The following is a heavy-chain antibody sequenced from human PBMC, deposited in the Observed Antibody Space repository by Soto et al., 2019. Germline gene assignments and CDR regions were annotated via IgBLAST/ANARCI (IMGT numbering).Heavy chain of an antibody. J-gene: IGHJ3*02. Sequence: GGSMRLSSAAAGFTFSSYSMNWVRQAPGKGLEWVSYISSSSSTIYYADSVKGRFTISRDNAKNSLYLQMNSLRAEDTAVYYCARALYSSGWSPGAFDIWGQGTMVTVSS. V-gene: IGHV3-48*01. CDR1: GFTFSSYS. CDR3: ARALYSSGWSPGAFDI. D-gene: IGHD6-19*01. CDR2: ISSSSSTI.